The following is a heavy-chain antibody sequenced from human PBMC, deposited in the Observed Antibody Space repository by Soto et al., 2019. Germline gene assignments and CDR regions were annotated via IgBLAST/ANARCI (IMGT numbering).Heavy chain of an antibody. CDR1: GGSISSYY. V-gene: IGHV4-59*08. Sequence: SETLSLTCTVSGGSISSYYWSWIRQPPGKGLEWIGYIYYSGSTNYNPSLKSRVTISVDTSKNQFSLKLSSVTAADTAVYYCARHQRYYYGSGKNWFDPWGQGTLVTVSS. CDR2: IYYSGST. D-gene: IGHD3-10*01. J-gene: IGHJ5*02. CDR3: ARHQRYYYGSGKNWFDP.